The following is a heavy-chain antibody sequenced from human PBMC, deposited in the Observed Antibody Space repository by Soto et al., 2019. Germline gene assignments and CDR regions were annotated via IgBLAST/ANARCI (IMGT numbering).Heavy chain of an antibody. CDR3: ARDQVGGNSLFDY. Sequence: EVQLVESGGGLVKPGGSLRLSCAASGFTFSSYSMNWVRQAPGKGLEWVSSISSSSSYIYYADSVKGRFTISRDNAKNSLYLQMNSLRAEDTAVYYCARDQVGGNSLFDYWGQGTLVTVSS. CDR1: GFTFSSYS. J-gene: IGHJ4*02. V-gene: IGHV3-21*01. D-gene: IGHD2-21*02. CDR2: ISSSSSYI.